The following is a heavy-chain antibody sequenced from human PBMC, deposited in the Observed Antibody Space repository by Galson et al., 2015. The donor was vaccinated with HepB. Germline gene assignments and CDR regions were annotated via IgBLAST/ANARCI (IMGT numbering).Heavy chain of an antibody. V-gene: IGHV1-69*02. J-gene: IGHJ4*02. Sequence: SVKVSCKASGGTFSSYTISWVRQAPGQGLEWMGRIIPILGIANYAQKFQGRVTITADKSTSTAYMELSSLRSEDTAVYYCARADGIQLWCDYWGQGTLVTVSS. CDR3: ARADGIQLWCDY. D-gene: IGHD5-18*01. CDR1: GGTFSSYT. CDR2: IIPILGIA.